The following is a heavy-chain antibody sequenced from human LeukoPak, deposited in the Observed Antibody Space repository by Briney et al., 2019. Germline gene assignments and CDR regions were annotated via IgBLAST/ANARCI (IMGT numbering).Heavy chain of an antibody. J-gene: IGHJ4*02. CDR3: ARDLSGPSVY. V-gene: IGHV3-7*01. Sequence: GGSLRLSCVVSGLTFSNYWMSWLRQAPGKGLEWVINIRPDGGEKYFVDSVKGRFTISRDNAKNSLYLQVNSLRAEDTAVYYCARDLSGPSVYWGQGTLVTVSS. CDR1: GLTFSNYW. CDR2: IRPDGGEK. D-gene: IGHD1-26*01.